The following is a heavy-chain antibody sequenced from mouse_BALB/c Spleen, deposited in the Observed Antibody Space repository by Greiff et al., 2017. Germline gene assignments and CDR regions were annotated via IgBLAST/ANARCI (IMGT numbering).Heavy chain of an antibody. CDR2: ISYSGST. Sequence: EVKLVESGPGLVKPSQSLSLTCTVTGYSITSDYAWNWIRQFPGNKLEWMGYISYSGSTSYNPSLKSRISITRDTSKNQFFLQLNSVTTEDTATYYYARRASWAAWFAYWGEGTLVTVSA. CDR1: GYSITSDYA. V-gene: IGHV3-2*02. CDR3: ARRASWAAWFAY. J-gene: IGHJ3*01. D-gene: IGHD3-1*01.